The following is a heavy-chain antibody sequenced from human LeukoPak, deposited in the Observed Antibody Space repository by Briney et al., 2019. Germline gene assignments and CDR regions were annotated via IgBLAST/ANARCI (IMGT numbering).Heavy chain of an antibody. Sequence: GGSLRLSCAASGFTFSSYTMYWVRQAPGKGLEWVSYISSSGDIIYLADSVKGRFAISRDNAKNSLYLQMNSLTDEDTAVYYCATLTYYYDSSGYYYFSYFDYWGQGTLVTVSS. CDR3: ATLTYYYDSSGYYYFSYFDY. CDR2: ISSSGDII. CDR1: GFTFSSYT. J-gene: IGHJ4*02. V-gene: IGHV3-48*02. D-gene: IGHD3-22*01.